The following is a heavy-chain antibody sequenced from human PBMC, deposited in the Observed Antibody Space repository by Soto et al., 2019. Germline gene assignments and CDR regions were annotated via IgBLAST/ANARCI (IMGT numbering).Heavy chain of an antibody. CDR1: GGSISSYY. J-gene: IGHJ4*02. Sequence: KPSETLSLTCTVSGGSISSYYWTWIRQPPGKGLEWIGYIYYSRNTNYSPSLKSRVTISVDTSKNQFSLRLSSMTAADTAVYYCARGPLTTYFDYWGQGTLVTVSS. CDR3: ARGPLTTYFDY. V-gene: IGHV4-59*01. CDR2: IYYSRNT.